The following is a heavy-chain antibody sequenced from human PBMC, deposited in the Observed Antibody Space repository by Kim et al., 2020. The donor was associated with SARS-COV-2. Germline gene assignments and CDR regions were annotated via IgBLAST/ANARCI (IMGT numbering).Heavy chain of an antibody. CDR2: ISGSGGST. CDR3: AKEDKAGLRYFDWLLYPDWFDP. Sequence: GGSLRLSCAASGFTFSSYAMSWVRQAPGKGLEWVSAISGSGGSTYYADSVKGRFTISRDNSKNTLYLQMNSLRAEDTAVYYCAKEDKAGLRYFDWLLYPDWFDPWGQGTLVTVSS. D-gene: IGHD3-9*01. V-gene: IGHV3-23*01. CDR1: GFTFSSYA. J-gene: IGHJ5*02.